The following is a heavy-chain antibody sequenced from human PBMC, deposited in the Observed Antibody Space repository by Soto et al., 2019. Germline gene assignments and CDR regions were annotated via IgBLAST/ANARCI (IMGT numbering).Heavy chain of an antibody. D-gene: IGHD5-12*01. CDR3: ARDNPGYVGFRVGY. V-gene: IGHV3-21*01. J-gene: IGHJ4*02. CDR1: GFTFSSYS. Sequence: EVQLVESGGGLVKPGGSLRLSCAASGFTFSSYSMNWVRQAPGKGLEWVSSISSSSSYIYYADSVKGRFSISRDNAEHSLYLQLNSLRAEVTDVYYCARDNPGYVGFRVGYWGQGTLVTVSS. CDR2: ISSSSSYI.